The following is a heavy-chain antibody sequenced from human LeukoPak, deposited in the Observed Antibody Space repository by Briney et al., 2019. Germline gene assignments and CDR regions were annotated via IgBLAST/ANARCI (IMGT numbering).Heavy chain of an antibody. CDR2: INHSGST. Sequence: SETLSLTCAVCGGSFSGYYWSWIRQPPGKGLEWIGEINHSGSTNYNPSLKSRVTISVDTSKNQFSLKLSSVTAADTAVYYCARGTIAFDIWGQGTMVTVSS. CDR1: GGSFSGYY. J-gene: IGHJ3*02. CDR3: ARGTIAFDI. V-gene: IGHV4-34*01.